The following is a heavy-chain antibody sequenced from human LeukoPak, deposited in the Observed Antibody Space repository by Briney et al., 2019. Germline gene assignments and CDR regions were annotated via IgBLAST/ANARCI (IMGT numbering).Heavy chain of an antibody. Sequence: SETLSLTCTVSGGSISSGSYYWSWIRQPAGKGLKWIGRIYTSGSTNYNPSLKSRVTISVDTSKNQFSLKLSSVTAADTAVYYCAREGEDCSSTSCYRWFDPWGQGTLVTVSS. J-gene: IGHJ5*02. CDR1: GGSISSGSYY. V-gene: IGHV4-61*02. D-gene: IGHD2-2*01. CDR3: AREGEDCSSTSCYRWFDP. CDR2: IYTSGST.